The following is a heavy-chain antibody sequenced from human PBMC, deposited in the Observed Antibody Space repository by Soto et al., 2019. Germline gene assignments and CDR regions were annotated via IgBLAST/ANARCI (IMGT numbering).Heavy chain of an antibody. D-gene: IGHD1-7*01. V-gene: IGHV1-69*13. CDR1: GGTFSSYA. J-gene: IGHJ6*02. CDR3: ARGTVAGPYYYYYGMDV. CDR2: IIPIFGTA. Sequence: VASVKVSCKASGGTFSSYAISWVRQAPGQGLEWMGGIIPIFGTANYAQKFQGRVTITADESTSTAYMELSSLRSEDTAVYYCARGTVAGPYYYYYGMDVWGQGTTVTVSS.